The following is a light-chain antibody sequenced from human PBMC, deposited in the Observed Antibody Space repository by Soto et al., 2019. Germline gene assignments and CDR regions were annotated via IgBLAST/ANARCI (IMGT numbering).Light chain of an antibody. CDR1: GIGSKA. V-gene: IGLV3-21*01. CDR3: CSYAGTHTFVI. CDR2: SDG. J-gene: IGLJ2*01. Sequence: SYELTQAPSLSVSPGQTARVACGGYGIGSKAVHWYQQKPGHAPVLVIYSDGERPSGVPDRFSGSKSGDTASLTISGLQSEDEAEYYCCSYAGTHTFVIFGAGTQLTVL.